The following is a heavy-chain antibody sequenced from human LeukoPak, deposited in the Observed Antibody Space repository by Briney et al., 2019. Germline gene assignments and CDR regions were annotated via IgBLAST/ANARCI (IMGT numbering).Heavy chain of an antibody. D-gene: IGHD3-10*01. Sequence: GGSLRLSCAASEFTFSSYWMSWVRQTPGKGLEWVSGISWSSDYIDYADSVKGRFTISRDNAKNSLYLQMNSLRPEDTAFYYCAKDISPGSGRFYYFDSWGQGALVTVSS. V-gene: IGHV3-9*01. J-gene: IGHJ4*02. CDR1: EFTFSSYW. CDR3: AKDISPGSGRFYYFDS. CDR2: ISWSSDYI.